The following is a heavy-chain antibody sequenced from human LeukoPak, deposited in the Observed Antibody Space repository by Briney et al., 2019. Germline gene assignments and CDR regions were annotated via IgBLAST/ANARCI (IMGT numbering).Heavy chain of an antibody. CDR3: VKPFGTDIDFDL. D-gene: IGHD3-16*01. CDR1: GFTFSSYG. V-gene: IGHV3-30*03. J-gene: IGHJ2*01. Sequence: SGGSLRLSCAASGFTFSSYGMHWVRQAPDKGLEWVAVISYDGSNKYYADSVKGRFTISRDNSKNTLYLQMNSLRAEDTAVYYCVKPFGTDIDFDLWGRGTLVTVSS. CDR2: ISYDGSNK.